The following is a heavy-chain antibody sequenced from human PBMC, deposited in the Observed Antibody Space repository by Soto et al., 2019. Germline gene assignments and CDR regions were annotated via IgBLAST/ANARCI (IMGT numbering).Heavy chain of an antibody. CDR2: MNTNNGNT. CDR3: AVLEGSGWTPLDA. V-gene: IGHV1-8*01. J-gene: IGHJ5*02. Sequence: QVQLVQSGAEVKKPGASVKVSCKASGYTFTRYDINWVRQATGQGLEWMGWMNTNNGNTGYAQKFQGRVSMTRNTSTSTAYMELSSLRSEDTAVYYCAVLEGSGWTPLDAWGQGTLVTVSS. CDR1: GYTFTRYD. D-gene: IGHD6-19*01.